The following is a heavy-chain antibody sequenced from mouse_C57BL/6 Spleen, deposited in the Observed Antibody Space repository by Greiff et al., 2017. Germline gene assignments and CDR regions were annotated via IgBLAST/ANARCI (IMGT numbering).Heavy chain of an antibody. J-gene: IGHJ4*01. Sequence: VKLVESGPGLVAPSQSLSITCTVSGFSLTSYGVDWVRQPPGKGLEWLGVIWGGGSTNYNSALMSRLSISKDNSKSQVFLKMNSLQTDDAAMYYCGKHSNWSGDLGAMDYWGQGTSVTVSS. CDR2: IWGGGST. V-gene: IGHV2-9*01. CDR1: GFSLTSYG. CDR3: GKHSNWSGDLGAMDY. D-gene: IGHD4-1*01.